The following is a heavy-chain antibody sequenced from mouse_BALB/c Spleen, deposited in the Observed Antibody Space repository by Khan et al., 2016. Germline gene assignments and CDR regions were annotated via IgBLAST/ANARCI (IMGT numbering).Heavy chain of an antibody. V-gene: IGHV1S135*01. CDR3: GRYDCDVGWFAE. Sequence: EVQLQQSGPELVKPGDSVKVSCKASGYSFTDYNMYWVKQSPGKSLEWIGYIDPYNGVTNYNQKFKGKSSLTVHMSAITAYMRINSLTCEDSTVYSWGRYDCDVGWFAEWGQGTLVTVSA. CDR2: IDPYNGVT. D-gene: IGHD2-4*01. CDR1: GYSFTDYN. J-gene: IGHJ3*01.